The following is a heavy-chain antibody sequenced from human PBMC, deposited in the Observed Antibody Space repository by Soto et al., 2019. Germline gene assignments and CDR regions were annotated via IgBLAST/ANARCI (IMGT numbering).Heavy chain of an antibody. V-gene: IGHV3-21*01. CDR3: ARDFTYYYYYGMDV. Sequence: EVQLVESGGVLVKPGGSLRLSCAASGFTFSSDSMNWFRQAPGKGLEWVSSISSSSSYIYYADSVKGRFTISRDNAKNSLYLQMNSLRAEDTAVYYCARDFTYYYYYGMDVWGQGTTVTVSS. J-gene: IGHJ6*02. D-gene: IGHD3-16*01. CDR2: ISSSSSYI. CDR1: GFTFSSDS.